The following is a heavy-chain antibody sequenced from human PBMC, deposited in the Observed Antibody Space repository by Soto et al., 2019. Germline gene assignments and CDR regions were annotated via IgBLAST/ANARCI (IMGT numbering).Heavy chain of an antibody. CDR2: IIPIFGTA. CDR3: ARGTPPTNSGWYDLPLGPMAV. D-gene: IGHD6-19*01. J-gene: IGHJ6*02. V-gene: IGHV1-69*01. Sequence: QVQLVQSGAEVKKPGSSVKVSCKASGGTFSSYAISWVRQAPGQGLEWMGGIIPIFGTANYAQKFQGRVTITADESTSTAYMELSSMRSEDTAVYSCARGTPPTNSGWYDLPLGPMAVWGQGTTVTVSS. CDR1: GGTFSSYA.